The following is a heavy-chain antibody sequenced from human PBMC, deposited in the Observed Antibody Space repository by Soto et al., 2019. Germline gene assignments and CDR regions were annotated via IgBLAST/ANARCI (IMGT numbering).Heavy chain of an antibody. CDR2: IYSGGGT. D-gene: IGHD3-9*01. CDR1: GFTVNNNS. Sequence: AGGSLRLSCAASGFTVNNNSMTWVRQAPGKGLEWVSVIYSGGGTNYADSVRGRFTISRDNSKNTLYLQMNSLRAEDTAVYYCAKDPESYYDILTGPDYWGQGTLVTVSS. CDR3: AKDPESYYDILTGPDY. J-gene: IGHJ4*02. V-gene: IGHV3-66*01.